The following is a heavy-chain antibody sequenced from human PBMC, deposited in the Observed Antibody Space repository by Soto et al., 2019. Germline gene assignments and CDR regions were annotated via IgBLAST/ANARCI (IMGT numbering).Heavy chain of an antibody. Sequence: GESLKISCKGAGYSFTSYWIGWVRQMPGKGLEWMGIIYPGDSDTRYSPSFQGQVTISADKSISTAYLQWSSLKASDTAMYYCARLREAAAGLYYFDYWGQGTLVTVSS. CDR1: GYSFTSYW. D-gene: IGHD6-13*01. V-gene: IGHV5-51*01. CDR3: ARLREAAAGLYYFDY. J-gene: IGHJ4*02. CDR2: IYPGDSDT.